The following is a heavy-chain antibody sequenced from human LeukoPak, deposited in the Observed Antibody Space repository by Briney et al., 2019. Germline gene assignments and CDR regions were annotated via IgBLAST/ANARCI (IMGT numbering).Heavy chain of an antibody. CDR1: GDSISSSDYY. V-gene: IGHV3-21*01. Sequence: ETLSLTCTVSGDSISSSDYYWGWVRQAPGKGLEWVSSISSSSSYIYYADSVKGRFTISRDNAKNSLYLQMNSLRAEDTAVYYCARRVYSSSSFDYWGQGTLVTVSS. CDR2: ISSSSSYI. D-gene: IGHD6-13*01. J-gene: IGHJ4*02. CDR3: ARRVYSSSSFDY.